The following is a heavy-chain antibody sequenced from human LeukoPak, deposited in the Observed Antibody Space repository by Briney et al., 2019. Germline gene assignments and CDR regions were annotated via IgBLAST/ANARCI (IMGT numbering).Heavy chain of an antibody. CDR1: GFSSYG. D-gene: IGHD6-13*01. CDR3: ARDGFSSSWYGRALDY. V-gene: IGHV3-33*01. J-gene: IGHJ4*02. Sequence: GGSLRLSCAASGFSSYGMHWVRQAPGKGLEWEAVIWYDESNKYYADSVKGRFTISRDNSRNTLYLQMNSLRAEDTAVYYCARDGFSSSWYGRALDYWGQGTLVTVSS. CDR2: IWYDESNK.